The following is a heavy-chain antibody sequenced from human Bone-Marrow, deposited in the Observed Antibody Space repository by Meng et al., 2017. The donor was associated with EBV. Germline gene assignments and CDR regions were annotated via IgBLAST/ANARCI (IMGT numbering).Heavy chain of an antibody. CDR1: GFDLSYYY. CDR2: ISGSGAIV. V-gene: IGHV3-11*01. D-gene: IGHD6-13*01. CDR3: ARGYSIPPAYFQF. J-gene: IGHJ1*01. Sequence: GRLVQAGGSLRLSCAASGFDLSYYYMNWIRQASGKGLEWASSISGSGAIVYYADSVNGRFTVSRDNAKKSLYLHMNSLRAEDTAVYYCARGYSIPPAYFQFWGQGTLVTVSS.